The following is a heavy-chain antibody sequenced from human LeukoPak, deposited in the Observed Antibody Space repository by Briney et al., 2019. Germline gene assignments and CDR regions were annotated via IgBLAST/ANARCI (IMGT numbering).Heavy chain of an antibody. J-gene: IGHJ4*02. Sequence: GGSLRLSCAASGLTFSSYGMNWVRQAPGKGLEWVSSISSSSSYIYYADSVKGRFTISRDNAKNSLYLQMNSLRAEDTAVYYCARGSDYDILTGYLHFDYWGQGTLVTVSS. D-gene: IGHD3-9*01. CDR2: ISSSSSYI. V-gene: IGHV3-21*01. CDR3: ARGSDYDILTGYLHFDY. CDR1: GLTFSSYG.